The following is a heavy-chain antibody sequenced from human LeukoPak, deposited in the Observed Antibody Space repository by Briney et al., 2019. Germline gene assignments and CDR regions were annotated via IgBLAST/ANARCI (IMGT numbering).Heavy chain of an antibody. J-gene: IGHJ4*02. D-gene: IGHD6-19*01. CDR2: ISGSGGST. V-gene: IGHV3-23*01. CDR1: GFTFSSHA. Sequence: PGGSLRLSCAASGFTFSSHAMSWVRQAPGKGLEWVSAISGSGGSTYYADSVKGRFTISRDNAKNSLYLQMNSLRAEDTALYYCAKDWGPTIAVAGTGAFDYWGQGTLVTVSS. CDR3: AKDWGPTIAVAGTGAFDY.